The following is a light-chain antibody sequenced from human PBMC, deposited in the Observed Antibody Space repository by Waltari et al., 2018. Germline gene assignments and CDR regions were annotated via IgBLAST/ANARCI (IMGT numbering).Light chain of an antibody. V-gene: IGKV3-15*01. CDR3: QQYNNWPLT. Sequence: EVVLTQSPDTLSVSPGERATLSCRTRRSVNSYLAWYQHKPVQAPRLLMYGASTRPTGIPARFSGSEAATEFTLTITRLQSEDFAVYYCQQYNNWPLTFGGGTKVEI. J-gene: IGKJ4*01. CDR2: GAS. CDR1: RSVNSY.